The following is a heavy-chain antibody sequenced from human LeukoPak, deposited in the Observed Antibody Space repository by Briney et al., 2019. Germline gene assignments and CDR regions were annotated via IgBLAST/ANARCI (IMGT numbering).Heavy chain of an antibody. Sequence: SETLSLTCAVYGGSFSGYYWSWIRQPPGRGLEWIGEINHSGSTNYNPSLKSRVTISVDTSKNQFSLKLSSVTAADTAVYYCARTIYYGDYVSDYWGQGTLVTVSS. CDR1: GGSFSGYY. V-gene: IGHV4-34*01. J-gene: IGHJ4*02. CDR3: ARTIYYGDYVSDY. CDR2: INHSGST. D-gene: IGHD4-17*01.